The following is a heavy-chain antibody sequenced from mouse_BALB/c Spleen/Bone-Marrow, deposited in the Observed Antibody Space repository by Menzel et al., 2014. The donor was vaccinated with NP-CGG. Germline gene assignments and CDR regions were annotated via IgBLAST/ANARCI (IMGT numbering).Heavy chain of an antibody. Sequence: VQLKESGAELVKPGASVKLSCTASGFNIKDTYMHWVQQRPEQGLEWIGRIDPANGNTKYDPKFQGKATITADTSSNTAYLQLSSLTSEDTAVYSCARSEGEGTPASWSQGTLVTVSA. D-gene: IGHD3-3*01. CDR3: ARSEGEGTPAS. CDR1: GFNIKDTY. V-gene: IGHV14-3*02. CDR2: IDPANGNT. J-gene: IGHJ3*01.